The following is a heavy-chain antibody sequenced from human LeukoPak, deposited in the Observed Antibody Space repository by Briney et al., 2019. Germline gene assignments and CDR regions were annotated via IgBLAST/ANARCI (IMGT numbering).Heavy chain of an antibody. J-gene: IGHJ6*04. CDR1: GFTFSSYE. V-gene: IGHV3-48*03. CDR3: TKETPQMDV. CDR2: ISSTGNTV. D-gene: IGHD2-15*01. Sequence: GGSLRLSCAASGFTFSSYEMNWVRQAPGQGLEWVAYISSTGNTVHSAGSVKGRFTISRDNAKNSLYLQMNRLRAEDTAVYYCTKETPQMDVWGKGTTVIVSS.